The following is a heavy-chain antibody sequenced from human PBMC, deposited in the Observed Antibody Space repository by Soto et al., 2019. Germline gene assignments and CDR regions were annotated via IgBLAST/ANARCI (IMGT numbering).Heavy chain of an antibody. CDR1: SGSISTGNW. CDR2: IYYTGAT. CDR3: ARVFSSGSGWMYYFDF. D-gene: IGHD6-25*01. J-gene: IGHJ4*02. Sequence: QVELQESGPRLVKSSGTLSLTCEVSSGSISTGNWWSWVRQPPGKGLEWIGEIYYTGATNYNPSLQPRVTMTIDKSKDQFSLILTSATAADTAVYYCARVFSSGSGWMYYFDFWGQGILVSVSS. V-gene: IGHV4-4*02.